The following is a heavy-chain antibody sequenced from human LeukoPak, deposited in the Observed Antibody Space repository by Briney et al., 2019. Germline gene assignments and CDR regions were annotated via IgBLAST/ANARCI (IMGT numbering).Heavy chain of an antibody. Sequence: ASVKVSCKSSGYTFTTYAMHWVRQAPGQRPEWMGWIIVGSGKTKYSQKFQGGVTLTRDTSATTVYMELSSLTSEDTAVYYCAKDLANSGYSDYWGQGTLVTVSS. CDR3: AKDLANSGYSDY. CDR1: GYTFTTYA. CDR2: IIVGSGKT. V-gene: IGHV1-3*01. J-gene: IGHJ4*02. D-gene: IGHD3-22*01.